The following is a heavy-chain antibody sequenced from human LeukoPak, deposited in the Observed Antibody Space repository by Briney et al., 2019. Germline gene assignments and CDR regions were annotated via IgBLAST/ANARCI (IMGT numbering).Heavy chain of an antibody. CDR3: ARDHYIAAAGVDWFDP. CDR1: GFTFSSYS. CDR2: ISSSSSYI. Sequence: PGGSLRLSCAASGFTFSSYSMNWVHQAPGKGLEWVSSISSSSSYIYYADSVKGRFTISRDNAKNSLYLQMNSLRAEDTAVYYCARDHYIAAAGVDWFDPWGQGTLVTVSS. D-gene: IGHD6-13*01. J-gene: IGHJ5*02. V-gene: IGHV3-21*01.